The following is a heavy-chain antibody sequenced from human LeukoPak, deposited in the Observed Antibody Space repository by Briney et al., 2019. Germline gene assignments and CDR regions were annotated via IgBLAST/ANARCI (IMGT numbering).Heavy chain of an antibody. CDR3: ARGLRDGYNYGLDY. CDR2: ISSNGGST. Sequence: GGSLRLSCAASGFTFSSSAMHWVRQAPGKGLEYVSAISSNGGSTYYADSVKGRFTISRDNSKNTLYLQMGSLRAEDMAVYYCARGLRDGYNYGLDYWDQGTLVTVSS. V-gene: IGHV3-64*02. CDR1: GFTFSSSA. J-gene: IGHJ4*02. D-gene: IGHD5-24*01.